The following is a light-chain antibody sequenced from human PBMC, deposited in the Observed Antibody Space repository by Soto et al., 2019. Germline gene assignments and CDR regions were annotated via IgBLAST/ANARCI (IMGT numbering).Light chain of an antibody. Sequence: EIVLTQSPGTLSLSPGERATVSCRASQSVSSSYLAWYQQKPGQTPRLLIYGASSRATGIPDRFSGSGSGTDFTLTISRLESEDFAVYYCQQYGTSPITFGQGTRLEIK. J-gene: IGKJ5*01. CDR3: QQYGTSPIT. CDR2: GAS. CDR1: QSVSSSY. V-gene: IGKV3-20*01.